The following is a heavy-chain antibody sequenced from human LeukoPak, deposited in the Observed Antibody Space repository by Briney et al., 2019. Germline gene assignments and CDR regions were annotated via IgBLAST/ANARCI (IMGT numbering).Heavy chain of an antibody. Sequence: GGSLRLSCAASGFTFSSYGMNWVRQAPGKGLEWVSAISGSGGSTYYADSVKSRFTISRDNSKNTLYLQMNSLRAEDTAVYYCAKSPVPAAPGRSFDIWGQGTMVTVSS. J-gene: IGHJ3*02. CDR1: GFTFSSYG. CDR2: ISGSGGST. V-gene: IGHV3-23*01. CDR3: AKSPVPAAPGRSFDI. D-gene: IGHD2-2*01.